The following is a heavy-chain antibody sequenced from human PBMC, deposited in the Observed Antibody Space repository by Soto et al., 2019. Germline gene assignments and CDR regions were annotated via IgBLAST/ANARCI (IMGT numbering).Heavy chain of an antibody. CDR2: ISGSGGST. J-gene: IGHJ5*02. CDR1: GLTFSSYA. D-gene: IGHD3-10*01. V-gene: IGHV3-23*01. Sequence: EVQLLESGGGLIQPGGSLRLSCAASGLTFSSYAMSWVRQAPGRGLEWVSAISGSGGSTYYADSVKGRFTISRDNSRNTRYLQMNSLRAEDTAVYYCAKEQLYSRGVIHDGVDPWGQGTLVTVSS. CDR3: AKEQLYSRGVIHDGVDP.